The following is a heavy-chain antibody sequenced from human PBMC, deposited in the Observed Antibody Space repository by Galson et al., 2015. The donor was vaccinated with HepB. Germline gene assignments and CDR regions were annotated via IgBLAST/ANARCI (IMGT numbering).Heavy chain of an antibody. CDR2: IWYDGSNK. V-gene: IGHV3-33*08. D-gene: IGHD6-13*01. CDR1: GFTFSSYW. CDR3: ARVLGYSSSWYRYYYYYYMDV. J-gene: IGHJ6*03. Sequence: SLRLSCAASGFTFSSYWMSWVRQAPGKGLEWVAVIWYDGSNKYYADSVKGRFTISRDNSKNTLYLQMNSLRAEDTAVYYCARVLGYSSSWYRYYYYYYMDVWGKGTTVTVSS.